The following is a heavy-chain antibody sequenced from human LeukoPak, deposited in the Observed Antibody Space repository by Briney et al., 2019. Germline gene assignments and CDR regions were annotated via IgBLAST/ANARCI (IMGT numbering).Heavy chain of an antibody. CDR2: KYYRSKWYN. J-gene: IGHJ4*02. D-gene: IGHD2-21*01. V-gene: IGHV6-1*01. CDR3: ARSGGDLDY. Sequence: SQTLSLTCAISGDSVSSNSAAWNWIRPSPSRGLEWLGRKYYRSKWYNDYAVSVKSRLTINPDTSKNQFSLQLNSVTPEDSAVYYCARSGGDLDYWGQGTLVTVSS. CDR1: GDSVSSNSAA.